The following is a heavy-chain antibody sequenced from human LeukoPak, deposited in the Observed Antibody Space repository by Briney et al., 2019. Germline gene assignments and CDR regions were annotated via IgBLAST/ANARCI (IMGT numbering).Heavy chain of an antibody. D-gene: IGHD3-22*01. J-gene: IGHJ4*02. V-gene: IGHV3-15*01. CDR3: TTDMYYYDSSGSDY. Sequence: GGSLRLSCAASGFTFSNAWMSWVRQAPGKGLEWVGRIKSKTDGGTTDYAAPVKGRFTISRDDSKNTLYLQMNSLKTEDTAVYYCTTDMYYYDSSGSDYWGQGTLITVSS. CDR2: IKSKTDGGTT. CDR1: GFTFSNAW.